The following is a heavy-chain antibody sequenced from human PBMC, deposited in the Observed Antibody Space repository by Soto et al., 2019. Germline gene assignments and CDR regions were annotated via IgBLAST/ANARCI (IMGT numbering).Heavy chain of an antibody. Sequence: EVQLLESGGGLVQPGGSLRLSCAASGFTFSRYAMNWVRQAPGKGLEWVSTVHVGGGSTFSAESVKGRFTISRDNSKKTLYLQMNSLRGEDTAVYYCGKGSAATNYFYYATDVWGQGTTVTVSS. CDR3: GKGSAATNYFYYATDV. V-gene: IGHV3-23*01. CDR2: VHVGGGST. CDR1: GFTFSRYA. J-gene: IGHJ6*02. D-gene: IGHD2-15*01.